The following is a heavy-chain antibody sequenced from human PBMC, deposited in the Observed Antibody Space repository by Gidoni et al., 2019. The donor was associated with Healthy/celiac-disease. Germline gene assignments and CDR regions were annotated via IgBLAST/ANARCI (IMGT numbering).Heavy chain of an antibody. CDR3: ARHGVAVAGTDY. J-gene: IGHJ4*02. CDR1: GGSISSSSYY. D-gene: IGHD6-19*01. V-gene: IGHV4-39*01. CDR2: IYYSGST. Sequence: QLQLQESGPGLVKPSETLSLTCTVSGGSISSSSYYWGWIRQPPGKGLELIGSIYYSGSTYYNPSLKSRVTISVDTSKNQFSLKLSSVTAADTAVYYCARHGVAVAGTDYWGQGTLVTVSS.